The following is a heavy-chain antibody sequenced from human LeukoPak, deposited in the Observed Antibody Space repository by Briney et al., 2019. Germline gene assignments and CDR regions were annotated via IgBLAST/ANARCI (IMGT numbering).Heavy chain of an antibody. J-gene: IGHJ4*02. V-gene: IGHV3-74*01. CDR3: AGTWSFDY. CDR1: GFTFSNDW. Sequence: GGSLRLSCAVSGFTFSNDWMHWVRQAPGKGLLWVSRISGDGTTTNYADSVKGRFTISGDNAKNMLYLQMDSPRAEDTAVYYCAGTWSFDYWGQGTLVTVSS. D-gene: IGHD2-15*01. CDR2: ISGDGTTT.